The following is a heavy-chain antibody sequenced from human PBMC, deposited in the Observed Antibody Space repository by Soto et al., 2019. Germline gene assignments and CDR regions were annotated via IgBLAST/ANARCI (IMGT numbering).Heavy chain of an antibody. V-gene: IGHV3-49*04. CDR3: TRRLLDYGDWYYGMDV. CDR2: IRTKAYNGTT. D-gene: IGHD4-17*01. Sequence: GGSLRLSCTTSGFTFGDYAMSWVRQAPGKGLEWLGFIRTKAYNGTTEYAASVKGRFTISRDDSEGIVYLQMNSLKSQDTALYYCTRRLLDYGDWYYGMDVWGQGTTVTVSS. CDR1: GFTFGDYA. J-gene: IGHJ6*02.